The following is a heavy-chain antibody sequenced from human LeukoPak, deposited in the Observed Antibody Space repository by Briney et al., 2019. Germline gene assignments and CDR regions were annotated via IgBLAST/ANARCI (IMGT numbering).Heavy chain of an antibody. J-gene: IGHJ4*02. CDR2: ISSSGSNI. D-gene: IGHD3-10*01. CDR3: ARDLRF. Sequence: PGGCLRLSCAASGFTFSSYEMNWVRQAPGKGLEWVSYISSSGSNIYYADSVKGRFTICRDNAKNPLYLQRNSLRAEDTAVYYFARDLRFGGQGTLVTVSS. CDR1: GFTFSSYE. V-gene: IGHV3-48*03.